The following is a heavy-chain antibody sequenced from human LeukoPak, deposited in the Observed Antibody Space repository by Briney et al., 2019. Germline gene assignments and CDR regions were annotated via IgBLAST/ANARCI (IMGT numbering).Heavy chain of an antibody. J-gene: IGHJ4*02. CDR3: TRVGRGYSYGCLDY. D-gene: IGHD5-18*01. Sequence: GGSLRLSCTASGFTFGDYAMSWFPQAPGKGLEWVRIIRSKAYGGTTEYAASVKGRFTISRDDSKSIAYLQMNSLKTEDTAVYYCTRVGRGYSYGCLDYWGQGTLVTASS. CDR1: GFTFGDYA. V-gene: IGHV3-49*03. CDR2: IRSKAYGGTT.